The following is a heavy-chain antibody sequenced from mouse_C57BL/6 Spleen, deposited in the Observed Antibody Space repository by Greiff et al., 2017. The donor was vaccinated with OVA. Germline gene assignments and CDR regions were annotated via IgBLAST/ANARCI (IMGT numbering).Heavy chain of an antibody. V-gene: IGHV1-82*01. CDR1: GYAFSSSW. CDR2: IYPGDGDT. Sequence: QVQLKESGPELVKPGASVKISCKASGYAFSSSWMNWVKQRPGKGLEWIGRIYPGDGDTNYNGKFKGKATLTADKSSSTAYMQLSSLTSEDSAVYFCARETAQATMDYWGQGTSVTVSS. D-gene: IGHD3-2*02. CDR3: ARETAQATMDY. J-gene: IGHJ4*01.